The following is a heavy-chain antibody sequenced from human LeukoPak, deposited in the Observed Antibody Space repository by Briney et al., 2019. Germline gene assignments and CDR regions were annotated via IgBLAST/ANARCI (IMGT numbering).Heavy chain of an antibody. V-gene: IGHV1-69*06. CDR3: AIAAAGGASDAFDI. CDR1: GGTFSSYA. CDR2: IIPIFGTA. D-gene: IGHD6-13*01. J-gene: IGHJ3*02. Sequence: SVKVSCKASGGTFSSYAISWVRQAPGQGLEWMGGIIPIFGTANYAQKFQGRVTITADKSTSTAYMELSSLRSEDTAVYYCAIAAAGGASDAFDIWGQGTMVTVSS.